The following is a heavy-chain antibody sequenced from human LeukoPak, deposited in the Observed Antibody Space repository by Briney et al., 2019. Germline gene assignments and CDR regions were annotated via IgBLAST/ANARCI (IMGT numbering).Heavy chain of an antibody. V-gene: IGHV3-21*03. J-gene: IGHJ6*03. Sequence: PGGSLRLSCAASGFSFSTYTMNWVRQAPGKGLEWVSSISSNIDYKYYTDSVKGRFTISRDNAKNSLYLQMNSLKTEDTAVYYCTRGPKLVPAAIDPAIPYYMDVWGKGTTVTVSS. D-gene: IGHD2-2*02. CDR3: TRGPKLVPAAIDPAIPYYMDV. CDR1: GFSFSTYT. CDR2: ISSNIDYK.